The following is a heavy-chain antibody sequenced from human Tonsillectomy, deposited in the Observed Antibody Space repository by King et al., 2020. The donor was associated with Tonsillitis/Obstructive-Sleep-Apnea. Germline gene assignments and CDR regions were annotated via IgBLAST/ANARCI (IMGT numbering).Heavy chain of an antibody. Sequence: LVESGGGVVQPGRSLRLSCAASGFTFSSYAMHWVRQAPGKGLEWVAVISFDGTNKYYTDSVKGRFTISRDNSKNTLYLQMNSLRAEDTAVYYCARVTALDAFDIWGQGTMVTVSS. CDR2: ISFDGTNK. CDR1: GFTFSSYA. V-gene: IGHV3-30*04. CDR3: ARVTALDAFDI. D-gene: IGHD5-18*01. J-gene: IGHJ3*02.